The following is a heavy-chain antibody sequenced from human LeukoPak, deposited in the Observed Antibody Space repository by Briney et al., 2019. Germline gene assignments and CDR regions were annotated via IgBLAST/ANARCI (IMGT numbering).Heavy chain of an antibody. CDR1: GITLSNFG. CDR3: AKRGVVIRVILIAFHKEAHYFDY. J-gene: IGHJ4*02. CDR2: IRGSAGET. V-gene: IGHV3-23*01. Sequence: GGSLRLSCVVSGITLSNFGMSWARQPPEEGREWVSGIRGSAGETNYAAPVKGRFTISRDNSKNTLYLQMISLTAEDTAVYFCAKRGVVIRVILIAFHKEAHYFDYWGQGTLVTVSS. D-gene: IGHD3-10*01.